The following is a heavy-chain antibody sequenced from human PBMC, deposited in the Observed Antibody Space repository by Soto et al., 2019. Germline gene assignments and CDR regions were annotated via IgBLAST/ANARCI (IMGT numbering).Heavy chain of an antibody. J-gene: IGHJ3*01. CDR3: ARAAVAFDAFDR. CDR1: GDSVSSNSAT. V-gene: IGHV6-1*01. D-gene: IGHD2-15*01. Sequence: QLQQSGPGRVKPSQTLSLTCGISGDSVSSNSATWNWIRQSPSRGLEWLGRTYLRSKWYNEYAVSVKSRLAISPDTSKNHFSLQLSSVTPEDTAVYFCARAAVAFDAFDRCGQGTVVTVSS. CDR2: TYLRSKWYN.